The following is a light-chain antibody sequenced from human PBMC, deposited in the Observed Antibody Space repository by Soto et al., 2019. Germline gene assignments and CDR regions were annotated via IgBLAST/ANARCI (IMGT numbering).Light chain of an antibody. Sequence: QSVLTQPPSVSGAPGQKVTISCTGSSSNIGAGYDVNWYQQLPGTAPKPLIYDNNNRPSGVPDRFSGSKSGTSASLAITGLQAEDEADYYCQSYDSSLSGYVFGTGTKVTVL. CDR2: DNN. CDR1: SSNIGAGYD. J-gene: IGLJ1*01. V-gene: IGLV1-40*01. CDR3: QSYDSSLSGYV.